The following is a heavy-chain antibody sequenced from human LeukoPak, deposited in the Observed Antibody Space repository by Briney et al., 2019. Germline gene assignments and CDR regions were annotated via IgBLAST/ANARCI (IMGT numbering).Heavy chain of an antibody. CDR2: ISSSSSTI. D-gene: IGHD6-19*01. CDR1: GFTFRAYS. Sequence: GGSLRLSCAASGFTFRAYSMNWVRQAPGKGPEWVSHISSSSSTIYYADSVKGRFTISRDNAKNSLYLQMNSLRAEDTAVYYCARDGLVAVAGPNYYYYYGMDVWGQGTTVTVSS. J-gene: IGHJ6*02. CDR3: ARDGLVAVAGPNYYYYYGMDV. V-gene: IGHV3-48*04.